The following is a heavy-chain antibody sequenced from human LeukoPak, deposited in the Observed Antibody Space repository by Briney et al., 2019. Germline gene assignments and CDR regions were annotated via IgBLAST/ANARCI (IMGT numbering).Heavy chain of an antibody. D-gene: IGHD3-22*01. Sequence: ASVKVSCKASGGTFSSYAISWVRQAPGQGLEWMGGIIPIFGTANYAQKFQGRVTITTDESTSTAYMELSSLRSEDTAVYYCARVLYYYDSSGYHHPYYFDYWGQGTLVTVSS. J-gene: IGHJ4*02. V-gene: IGHV1-69*05. CDR3: ARVLYYYDSSGYHHPYYFDY. CDR2: IIPIFGTA. CDR1: GGTFSSYA.